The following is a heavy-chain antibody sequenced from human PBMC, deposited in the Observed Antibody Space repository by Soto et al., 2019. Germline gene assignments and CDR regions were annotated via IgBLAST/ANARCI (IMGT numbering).Heavy chain of an antibody. CDR1: GGSISSYY. CDR2: VFYSGSA. D-gene: IGHD2-15*01. V-gene: IGHV4-59*01. Sequence: SETLSLTCTVSGGSISSYYWNWIRQPPGKGLERIGYVFYSGSANYNPSLKSRVTISVDTSKNQLSLKLSSVTAADTAVYYCARDPVRYCGGGSCYGMDVWGQGTTVTVSS. J-gene: IGHJ6*02. CDR3: ARDPVRYCGGGSCYGMDV.